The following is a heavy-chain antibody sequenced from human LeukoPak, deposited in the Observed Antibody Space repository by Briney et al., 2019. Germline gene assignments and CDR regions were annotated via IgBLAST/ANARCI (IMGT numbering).Heavy chain of an antibody. D-gene: IGHD3-10*01. Sequence: ASVKASCKASGFSFTNYDINWVRQTTGQGLEWMGWMNPVTGHTGYARQFQGRITMTRDTSTSTAYMELRSLTSEDTAVYYCVRDGEGIAISVNFWFDPWGQGTLVTVSS. CDR1: GFSFTNYD. CDR2: MNPVTGHT. J-gene: IGHJ5*02. CDR3: VRDGEGIAISVNFWFDP. V-gene: IGHV1-8*01.